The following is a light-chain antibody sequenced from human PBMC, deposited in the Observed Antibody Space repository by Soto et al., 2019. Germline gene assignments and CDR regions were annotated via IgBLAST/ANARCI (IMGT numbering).Light chain of an antibody. CDR1: QSVSSY. CDR2: DAS. Sequence: IVLSKTPATLSLSPGERASLSCRASQSVSSYLAWYQQKRGQAPRLVIYDASTRATGIPARISGSGSGTDFTLTISSLEPEDFAVYYGQQRSTWPPITFGQGTRLEIK. CDR3: QQRSTWPPIT. J-gene: IGKJ5*01. V-gene: IGKV3-11*01.